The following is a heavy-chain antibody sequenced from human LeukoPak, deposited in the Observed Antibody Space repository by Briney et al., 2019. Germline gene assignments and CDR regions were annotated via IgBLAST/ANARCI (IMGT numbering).Heavy chain of an antibody. J-gene: IGHJ4*02. V-gene: IGHV4-34*01. D-gene: IGHD3-10*01. CDR2: INHSGST. CDR1: GGSFSGYY. CDR3: PSSLYGSGSFDY. Sequence: PSETLSLTCAVYGGSFSGYYWSWIRQPPGKGLEWIGEINHSGSTNYNPSLKSRVTISVDTSKNQFSLKLSSVTAADTAVYYCPSSLYGSGSFDYWGQGALVTVSS.